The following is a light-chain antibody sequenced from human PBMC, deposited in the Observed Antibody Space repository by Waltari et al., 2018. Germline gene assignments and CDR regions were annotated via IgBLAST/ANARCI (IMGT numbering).Light chain of an antibody. Sequence: DIQMTQSPSSLSASVGDRVTIPCQASQDISNYLNWYQKTPGKAPKLLIFAASNLEPGVPSRFSGSGSGTDFSFTITSLQPEDIATYYCQQFDNLVYNFGEGTKLEIK. J-gene: IGKJ2*01. CDR2: AAS. CDR1: QDISNY. CDR3: QQFDNLVYN. V-gene: IGKV1-33*01.